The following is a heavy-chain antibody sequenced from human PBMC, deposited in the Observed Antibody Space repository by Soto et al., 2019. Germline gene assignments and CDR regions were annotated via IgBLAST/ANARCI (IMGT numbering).Heavy chain of an antibody. J-gene: IGHJ3*02. Sequence: GASVKLSCKSSGYTFTSYAMHWVRQAPGQRLECMGWINAGNGNTKDSQKFQGRVTITRDTSASTAYMELSSLRSEDTAVYYCARGSFLGYCSSTSCYTPSFDIWGQGTMVTVSS. CDR1: GYTFTSYA. V-gene: IGHV1-3*01. CDR2: INAGNGNT. CDR3: ARGSFLGYCSSTSCYTPSFDI. D-gene: IGHD2-2*02.